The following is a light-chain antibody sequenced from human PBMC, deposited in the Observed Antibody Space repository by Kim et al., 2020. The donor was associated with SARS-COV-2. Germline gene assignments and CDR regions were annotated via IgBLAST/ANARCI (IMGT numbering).Light chain of an antibody. J-gene: IGKJ4*01. CDR3: QQSYSTPLT. CDR1: QNISSY. V-gene: IGKV1-39*01. CDR2: AAS. Sequence: ASVGDRVTITGRASQNISSYLNWYQQKPGKAPKLLIYAASSLQSGVPSRFSGSGSGTDFTLTISSLQPEDFATYYCQQSYSTPLTFGGGTKVDIK.